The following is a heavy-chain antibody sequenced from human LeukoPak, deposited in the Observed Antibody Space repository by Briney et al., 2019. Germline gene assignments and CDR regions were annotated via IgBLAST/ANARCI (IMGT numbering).Heavy chain of an antibody. Sequence: GGSLRLSCAAFGLTFSDYTMNWVRQAPGKGLEWGSSISSSGIYIYYAESVKGRFTISRDNAKNSLYLQVNSLRAEDTAVYYCARGVGGSGSYYPFDPWGQGTLVTVSS. CDR1: GLTFSDYT. CDR2: ISSSGIYI. V-gene: IGHV3-21*01. J-gene: IGHJ5*02. D-gene: IGHD3-10*01. CDR3: ARGVGGSGSYYPFDP.